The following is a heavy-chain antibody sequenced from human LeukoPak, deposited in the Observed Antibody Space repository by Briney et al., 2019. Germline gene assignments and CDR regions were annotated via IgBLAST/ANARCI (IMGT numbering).Heavy chain of an antibody. Sequence: ASVKVSCKASGYTFISYGISWVRQAPGQGLEWMGWISAYNGNTNYAQKLQGRVTMTTDTSTSTAYMELRSLRSDDTAVYYCARGSYYGDYYYGMDVWGQGTTVTVSS. V-gene: IGHV1-18*01. CDR2: ISAYNGNT. CDR1: GYTFISYG. CDR3: ARGSYYGDYYYGMDV. J-gene: IGHJ6*02. D-gene: IGHD4-17*01.